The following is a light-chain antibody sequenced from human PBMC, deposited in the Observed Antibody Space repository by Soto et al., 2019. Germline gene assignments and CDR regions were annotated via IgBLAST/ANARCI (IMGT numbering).Light chain of an antibody. CDR3: SSYTTSNTRQIV. Sequence: SVLTQPAPVSGSPGQSITISCTGTSSDVGGYNYVSWYQHHPGKAPKLLIYDVSNRPSGVSNRFSGSKSDNTASLTISGLQPEDEADYYCSSYTTSNTRQIVFGTGTKVTVL. CDR1: SSDVGGYNY. J-gene: IGLJ1*01. V-gene: IGLV2-14*03. CDR2: DVS.